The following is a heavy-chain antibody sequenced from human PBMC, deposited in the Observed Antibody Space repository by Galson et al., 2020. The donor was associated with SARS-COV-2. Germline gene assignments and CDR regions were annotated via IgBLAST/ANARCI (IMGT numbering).Heavy chain of an antibody. CDR3: ARLHYGEYAPEAFDI. J-gene: IGHJ3*02. Sequence: SETLSLTCAVSGTSTSSGSFSCYWIRQPPGTGLEWIGYISLSGGTYYNPSLKSRVTISGDRSKNQFSLRLSSVTAADTAVYYCARLHYGEYAPEAFDIRGQGTRVTVAS. V-gene: IGHV4-30-2*01. D-gene: IGHD4-17*01. CDR1: GTSTSSGSFS. CDR2: ISLSGGT.